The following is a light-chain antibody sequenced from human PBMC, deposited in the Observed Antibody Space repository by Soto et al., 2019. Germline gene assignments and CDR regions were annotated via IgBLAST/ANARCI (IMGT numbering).Light chain of an antibody. CDR2: EVS. CDR1: RSDVGGYNY. J-gene: IGLJ1*01. V-gene: IGLV2-14*01. Sequence: QSALTQPASVSGSPGQSITISCTGTRSDVGGYNYVSWYQQHPGKAPKVMIYEVSNRPSGVSNRFSGSKSGNTASLTIPGLQAEDEADYYCSSYTSSRTSVFGTGTKVTVL. CDR3: SSYTSSRTSV.